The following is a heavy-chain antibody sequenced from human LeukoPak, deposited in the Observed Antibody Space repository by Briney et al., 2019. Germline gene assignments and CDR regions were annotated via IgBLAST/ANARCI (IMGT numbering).Heavy chain of an antibody. D-gene: IGHD2-15*01. CDR2: INPNSGGT. CDR3: ARDDEDIVLH. J-gene: IGHJ4*02. V-gene: IGHV1-2*02. Sequence: ASVKVSCKASGYTFTGYYMHWVRRAPGQGLEWMGWINPNSGGTNYAQKFQGRVTMTRDTSISTAYMELSRLRSDDTAVYYCARDDEDIVLHWGQGTLVTVSS. CDR1: GYTFTGYY.